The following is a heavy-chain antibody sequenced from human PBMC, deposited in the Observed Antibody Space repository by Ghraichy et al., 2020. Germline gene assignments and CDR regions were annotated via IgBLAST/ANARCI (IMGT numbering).Heavy chain of an antibody. V-gene: IGHV3-7*01. D-gene: IGHD3-10*01. CDR2: IKQEGTEK. CDR1: GFIFSNYW. CDR3: ARGWFGEDYGMDV. Sequence: GESLNISCAASGFIFSNYWMSWVRQAPGKGLEWVANIKQEGTEKYYVDSVKGRFTISRDNAKNSLFLQLNSLGAEDTAVYYCARGWFGEDYGMDVWGQGTTVTVSS. J-gene: IGHJ6*02.